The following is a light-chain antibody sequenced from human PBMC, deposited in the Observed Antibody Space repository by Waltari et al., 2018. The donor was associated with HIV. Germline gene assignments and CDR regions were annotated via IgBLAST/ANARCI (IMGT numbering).Light chain of an antibody. Sequence: EIVLTQSPATLSLSPGERATLSCRASQSVGSYLGWYQQKPGQAPRLLIYDASNRATVIPARFSGSGSGTDFTLTISSLEPEDFAVYYRQQRSDWPPTFGQGTKVEIK. V-gene: IGKV3-11*01. CDR1: QSVGSY. CDR2: DAS. J-gene: IGKJ1*01. CDR3: QQRSDWPPT.